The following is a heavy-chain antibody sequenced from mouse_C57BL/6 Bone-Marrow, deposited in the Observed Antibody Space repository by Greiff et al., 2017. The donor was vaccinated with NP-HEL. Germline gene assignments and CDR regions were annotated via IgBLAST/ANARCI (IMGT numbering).Heavy chain of an antibody. J-gene: IGHJ1*03. D-gene: IGHD1-1*02. V-gene: IGHV1-50*01. CDR3: ARGSYIGVWYFDV. CDR2: IDPSDSYT. Sequence: QVQLQQPGAELVKPGASVKLSCKASGYTFTSYWMQWVKQRPGQGLEWIGEIDPSDSYTNYNQKFKGKATLTVETSSSTAYMQLSSLTSEDSAVYYGARGSYIGVWYFDVWGTGTTVTVSS. CDR1: GYTFTSYW.